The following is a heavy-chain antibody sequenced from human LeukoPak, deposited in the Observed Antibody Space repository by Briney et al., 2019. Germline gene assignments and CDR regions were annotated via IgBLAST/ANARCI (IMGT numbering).Heavy chain of an antibody. CDR1: GFTFSDYY. CDR2: ISSSGSTI. J-gene: IGHJ3*02. CDR3: ARSDYVWGSYRDAFDI. D-gene: IGHD3-16*02. Sequence: GGSLRLPCAASGFTFSDYYMSWIRQAPGKGLEWVSYISSSGSTIYYADSVKGRFTISRDNAKNSLYLQMNSLRAEDTAVYYCARSDYVWGSYRDAFDIWGQGTMVTVSS. V-gene: IGHV3-11*04.